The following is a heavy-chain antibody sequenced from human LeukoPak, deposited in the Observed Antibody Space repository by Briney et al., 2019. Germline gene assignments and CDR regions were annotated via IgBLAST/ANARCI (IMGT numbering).Heavy chain of an antibody. J-gene: IGHJ1*01. CDR2: IIPIFGTA. D-gene: IGHD6-13*01. CDR1: GGTFSSYA. V-gene: IGHV1-69*01. Sequence: SVKLSCKASGGTFSSYAISWVRQAPGQGLEWMGGIIPIFGTANYAQKFQGRVTITADESARTAYMELSSLRSEDTAVYYCARVRDQYSSSWYWFFQHWGQGTLVTVSS. CDR3: ARVRDQYSSSWYWFFQH.